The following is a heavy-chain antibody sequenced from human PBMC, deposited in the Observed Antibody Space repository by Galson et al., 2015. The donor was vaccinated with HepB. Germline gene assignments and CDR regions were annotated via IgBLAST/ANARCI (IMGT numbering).Heavy chain of an antibody. CDR1: GFTFSSYG. V-gene: IGHV3-33*01. D-gene: IGHD6-13*01. Sequence: SLRLSCAASGFTFSSYGMHWVRQAPGKGLEWVAVIWYDGSNKYYADSVKGRFTISRDNSKNTLYLQMNSLRAEDTAVYYCARDRESSSEGFFDYWGQGTLVTVSS. CDR2: IWYDGSNK. J-gene: IGHJ4*02. CDR3: ARDRESSSEGFFDY.